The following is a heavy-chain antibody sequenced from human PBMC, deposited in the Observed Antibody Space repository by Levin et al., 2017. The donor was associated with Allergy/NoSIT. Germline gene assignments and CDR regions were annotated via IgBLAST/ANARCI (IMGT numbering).Heavy chain of an antibody. V-gene: IGHV3-33*01. CDR3: ARDYRGYCSSTSCHYGMDV. Sequence: PAGGSLRLSCAASGFTFSSYGMHWVRQAPGKGLEWVAVIWYDGSNKYYADSVKGRFTISRDNSKNTLYLQMNSLRAEDTAVYYCARDYRGYCSSTSCHYGMDVWGQGTTVTVSS. CDR2: IWYDGSNK. CDR1: GFTFSSYG. D-gene: IGHD2-2*01. J-gene: IGHJ6*02.